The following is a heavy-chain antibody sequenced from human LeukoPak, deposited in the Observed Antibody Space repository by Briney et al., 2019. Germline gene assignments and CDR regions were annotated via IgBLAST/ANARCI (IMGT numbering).Heavy chain of an antibody. J-gene: IGHJ4*02. D-gene: IGHD3-3*02. V-gene: IGHV3-23*01. CDR3: TKTRHDISILDS. Sequence: GGSLRLSCAASGFTFSIYDMNWFRQAPGKGLEWVSTLSGSGGDTYNADSVKGRFTISRDNSKDTLYLQLDSLRAEDTAIYYCTKTRHDISILDSWGQGTLVTVSS. CDR1: GFTFSIYD. CDR2: LSGSGGDT.